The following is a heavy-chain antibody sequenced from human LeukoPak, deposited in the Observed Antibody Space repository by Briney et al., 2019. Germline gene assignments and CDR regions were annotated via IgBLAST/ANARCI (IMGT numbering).Heavy chain of an antibody. V-gene: IGHV4-59*10. CDR1: GGSFSGYY. CDR2: IYTSGST. D-gene: IGHD6-13*01. CDR3: ASYSSSWTNWFDP. Sequence: SETLSLTCAVYGGSFSGYYWSWIRQPAGKGLEWIGRIYTSGSTNYNPSLKSRVTMSVDTSKNQFSLKLSSVTAADTAVYYCASYSSSWTNWFDPWGQGTLVTVSS. J-gene: IGHJ5*02.